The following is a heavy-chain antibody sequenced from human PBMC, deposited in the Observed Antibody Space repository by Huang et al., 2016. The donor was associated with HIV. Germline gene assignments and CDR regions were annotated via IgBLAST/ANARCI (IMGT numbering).Heavy chain of an antibody. CDR1: GGTFSSYA. J-gene: IGHJ5*02. D-gene: IGHD5-18*01. CDR3: ARTAYSYGFRQGYNWFDP. V-gene: IGHV1-69*13. Sequence: QVLLVQSGAEVRKPGSSVKVSCTAFGGTFSSYAISWVRQDPGQGLEWMGGINPICGTENYTQKVKGIVTSTVDESTNTGYMELTRLTSEDTAVYYCARTAYSYGFRQGYNWFDPWGQGTPVTVSS. CDR2: INPICGTE.